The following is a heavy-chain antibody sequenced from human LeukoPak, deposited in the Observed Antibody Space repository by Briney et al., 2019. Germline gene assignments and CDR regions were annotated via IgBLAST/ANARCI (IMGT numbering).Heavy chain of an antibody. CDR1: GGSISGSSYY. CDR3: AREAPYYDSSGYYYFDY. D-gene: IGHD3-22*01. Sequence: SETLSLTCTVSGGSISGSSYYWGWIRQPPGKGLDWIGSIYYSGSTYYNPSLKSRVTISVDTSKNQFSLKLSSVTAADTAVYYCAREAPYYDSSGYYYFDYWGQGTLVAVSS. CDR2: IYYSGST. V-gene: IGHV4-39*02. J-gene: IGHJ4*02.